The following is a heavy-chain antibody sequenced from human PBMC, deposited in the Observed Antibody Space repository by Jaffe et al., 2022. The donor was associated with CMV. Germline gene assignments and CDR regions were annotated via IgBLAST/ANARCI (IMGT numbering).Heavy chain of an antibody. V-gene: IGHV1-3*01. CDR3: ARETLYYDSSGYLTLDY. D-gene: IGHD3-22*01. CDR2: INAGNGNT. CDR1: GYTFTSYA. J-gene: IGHJ4*02. Sequence: QVQLVQSGAEVKKPGASVKVSCKASGYTFTSYAMHWVRQAPGQRLEWMGWINAGNGNTKYSQKFQGRVTITRDTSASTAYMELSSLRSEDTAVYYCARETLYYDSSGYLTLDYWGQGTLVTVSS.